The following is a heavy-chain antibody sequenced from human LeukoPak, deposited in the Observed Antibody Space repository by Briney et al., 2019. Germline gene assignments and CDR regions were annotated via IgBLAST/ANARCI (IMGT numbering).Heavy chain of an antibody. D-gene: IGHD2-15*01. Sequence: PGGSLRLSCAASGFTFSSYSMNWVRQAPGKGLEWVSSISSSSSYIYYADSVKGRFTISRDNAKNSLYLQMNSLRAEDTAVYYCARGRCSGGSCYLNWFDPWGQGTLVTVSS. CDR1: GFTFSSYS. CDR3: ARGRCSGGSCYLNWFDP. V-gene: IGHV3-21*01. CDR2: ISSSSSYI. J-gene: IGHJ5*02.